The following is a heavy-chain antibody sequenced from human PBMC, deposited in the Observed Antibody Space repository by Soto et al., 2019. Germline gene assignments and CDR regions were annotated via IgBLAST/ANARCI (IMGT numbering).Heavy chain of an antibody. CDR3: ARVRQISHAAPYYFDY. CDR2: IYSGGST. J-gene: IGHJ4*02. V-gene: IGHV3-66*01. Sequence: GGSLRLSCAASGFTVSSNYMSWVRQAPGKGLEWVSVIYSGGSTYYADSVKGRFTISRDNSKNTLYLQMNSLRAEDTAVYYCARVRQISHAAPYYFDYWGQGTLVTVSS. CDR1: GFTVSSNY.